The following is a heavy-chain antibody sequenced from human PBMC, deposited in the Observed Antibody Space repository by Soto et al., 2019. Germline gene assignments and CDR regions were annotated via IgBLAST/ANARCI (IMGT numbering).Heavy chain of an antibody. J-gene: IGHJ4*02. V-gene: IGHV3-23*01. D-gene: IGHD6-19*01. CDR3: GKERRGSGWSVCDF. Sequence: VHLLESGGGLVQPGGSLRLSCAASGFIFRDYAMNWVRQAPGKGLACVSDISGSGDSARYADSVKGRFTISRDNSRDTLYLHMNSLRVDDTAVYYCGKERRGSGWSVCDFWGQGDLVTVSS. CDR2: ISGSGDSA. CDR1: GFIFRDYA.